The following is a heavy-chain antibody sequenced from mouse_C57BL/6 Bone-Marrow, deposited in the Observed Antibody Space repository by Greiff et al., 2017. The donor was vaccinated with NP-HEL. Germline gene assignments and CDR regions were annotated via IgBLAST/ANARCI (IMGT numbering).Heavy chain of an antibody. D-gene: IGHD1-1*01. CDR3: AREDYCSSDAMDD. CDR2: INPRSGTT. V-gene: IGHV1-81*01. CDR1: GYTFTSYG. Sequence: QVQLQQSGAELARPGASVKLSCKASGYTFTSYGISWVKQRTGQGLEWIGEINPRSGTTYYNEKFKGKATLTADKSSSTAYMELRSLTSEDSAVYFCAREDYCSSDAMDDWGQGTSVTVSS. J-gene: IGHJ4*01.